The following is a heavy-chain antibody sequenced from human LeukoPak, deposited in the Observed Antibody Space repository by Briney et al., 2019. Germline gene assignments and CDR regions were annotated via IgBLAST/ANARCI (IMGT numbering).Heavy chain of an antibody. D-gene: IGHD3-10*01. CDR3: AKDRGYNFDY. Sequence: GGSLRLSCTASGFIFSNYGMHWVRQAPGKGLEWVAVISYDGSNKYYSDSVKGRFTISRDSSRNTLYLEMNSLRAEDTAVYYCAKDRGYNFDYWGQGTLVTVSS. CDR2: ISYDGSNK. CDR1: GFIFSNYG. J-gene: IGHJ4*02. V-gene: IGHV3-30*18.